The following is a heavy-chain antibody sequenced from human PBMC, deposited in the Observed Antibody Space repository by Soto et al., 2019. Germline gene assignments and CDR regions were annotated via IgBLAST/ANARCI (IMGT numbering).Heavy chain of an antibody. V-gene: IGHV4-4*02. J-gene: IGHJ2*01. D-gene: IGHD3-22*01. CDR2: ISHVGST. CDR3: ATRDDSSGYV. CDR1: GGSVSTSNW. Sequence: QVQLQESGPGLVEPSGTLSLTCAVSGGSVSTSNWWTWVRQPPGKGLEWIGEISHVGSTNYNPSLKSRVSISIDKSKHQVFLNLNSVTAADTAVYYCATRDDSSGYVWGRGTLVTVSS.